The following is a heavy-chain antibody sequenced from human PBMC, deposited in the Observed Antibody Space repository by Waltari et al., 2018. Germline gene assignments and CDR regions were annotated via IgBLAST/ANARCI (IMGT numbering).Heavy chain of an antibody. Sequence: QVQLQQWGAGLLKPSETLSLTCAVYGGSFSGYYWSWIRQPPGKGLEWIGEINHSGSTNYNPSLKSRVTISVDTSKNQFSLKLSSVTAADTAVYYCARATLTIFMGYYYMDVWGKGTTVTISS. V-gene: IGHV4-34*01. CDR3: ARATLTIFMGYYYMDV. J-gene: IGHJ6*03. D-gene: IGHD3-3*01. CDR2: INHSGST. CDR1: GGSFSGYY.